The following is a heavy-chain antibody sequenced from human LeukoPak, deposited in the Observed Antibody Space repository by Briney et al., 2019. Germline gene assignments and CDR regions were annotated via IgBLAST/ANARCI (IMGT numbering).Heavy chain of an antibody. J-gene: IGHJ4*02. Sequence: SETLSLTCAVYGGSFSGYYWTWIRQPPGKGLEWIGEINHSGSTNYNPSLKSRVTISVDTSKNQFSLILTSVTAADTAVYYCARGGRGWYSDYWGQGTLVTVSS. CDR3: ARGGRGWYSDY. V-gene: IGHV4-34*01. D-gene: IGHD6-19*01. CDR1: GGSFSGYY. CDR2: INHSGST.